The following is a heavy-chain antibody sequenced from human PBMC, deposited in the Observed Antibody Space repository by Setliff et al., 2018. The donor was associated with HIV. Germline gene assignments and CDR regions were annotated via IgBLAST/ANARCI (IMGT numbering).Heavy chain of an antibody. Sequence: ASVKVSCKASGYTFTNYYIHWVRQAPGQGLEWMGGFDPEDGNTIYAQKFQGRVTMTADTSTDTAYMELSSLRSEDTAVYYCATVSHTNVAAHDAFDIWGQGTMVTVSS. D-gene: IGHD2-15*01. CDR3: ATVSHTNVAAHDAFDI. CDR1: GYTFTNYY. J-gene: IGHJ3*02. CDR2: FDPEDGNT. V-gene: IGHV1-24*01.